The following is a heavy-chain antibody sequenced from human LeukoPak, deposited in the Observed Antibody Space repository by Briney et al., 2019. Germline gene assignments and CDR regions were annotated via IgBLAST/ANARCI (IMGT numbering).Heavy chain of an antibody. D-gene: IGHD6-13*01. V-gene: IGHV4-59*01. CDR3: ARETNAGITAAGVYYFDY. CDR1: GGSISSYY. J-gene: IGHJ4*02. Sequence: SETLSLTCTVSGGSISSYYWNWIRQPPGKGLEWIGYIYYSGSTSYNPSLKSRVTISVDTSKNQFSLKLSSVTAADTAVYYCARETNAGITAAGVYYFDYWGQGTLVTVSS. CDR2: IYYSGST.